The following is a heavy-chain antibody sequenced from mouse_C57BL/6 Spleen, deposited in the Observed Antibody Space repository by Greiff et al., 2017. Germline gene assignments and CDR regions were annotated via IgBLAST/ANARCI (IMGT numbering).Heavy chain of an antibody. CDR1: GYAFSSSW. Sequence: QVQLKQSGPELVKPGASVKISCKASGYAFSSSWMNWVKQRPGKGLEWIGRIYPGDGDTNYNGKFKGKATLTADKSSSTAYMQLSSLTSEDSAVYFCAGPGYDEGADYWGQGTTLTVSS. J-gene: IGHJ2*01. CDR3: AGPGYDEGADY. V-gene: IGHV1-82*01. CDR2: IYPGDGDT. D-gene: IGHD2-2*01.